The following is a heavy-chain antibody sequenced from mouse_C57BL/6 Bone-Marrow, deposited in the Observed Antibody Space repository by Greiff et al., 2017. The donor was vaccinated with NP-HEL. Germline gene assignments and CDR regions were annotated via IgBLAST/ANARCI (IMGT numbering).Heavy chain of an antibody. CDR1: GFTFSSYG. V-gene: IGHV5-6*02. Sequence: EVMLVESGGDLVKPGGSLKLSCAASGFTFSSYGMSWVRQTPDKRLEWVATISSGGSYTYYPDSVKGRFTISRDKAKNTLYLQMSSLKSEDTAMYYCARRGYYAMDYWGQGTSVTVSS. CDR2: ISSGGSYT. J-gene: IGHJ4*01. CDR3: ARRGYYAMDY.